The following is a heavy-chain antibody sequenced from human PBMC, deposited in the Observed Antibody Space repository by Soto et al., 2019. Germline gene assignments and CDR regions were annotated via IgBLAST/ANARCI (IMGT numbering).Heavy chain of an antibody. V-gene: IGHV5-51*01. CDR3: ARPGGWYNWNDDSFDY. Sequence: GESLKISCKGSGYSFTSYWIGWVRQMPGKGLEWMGIIYPGDSDTRYSPSFQGQVTISADKSISTAYLQWSSLKASDTAMYYCARPGGWYNWNDDSFDYWGQGTLVTVSS. J-gene: IGHJ4*02. CDR1: GYSFTSYW. CDR2: IYPGDSDT. D-gene: IGHD1-1*01.